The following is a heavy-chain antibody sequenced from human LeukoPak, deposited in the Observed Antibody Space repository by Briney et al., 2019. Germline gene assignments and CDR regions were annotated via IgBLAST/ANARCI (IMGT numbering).Heavy chain of an antibody. J-gene: IGHJ4*02. D-gene: IGHD6-13*01. CDR2: INHSGST. CDR3: ARGTPGGSSWSFGY. V-gene: IGHV4-34*01. Sequence: SETLSLTCAVYSGSFSGYYWSWIRQPPGKGLEWIGEINHSGSTNYNPSLKSRVTISVDTSKNQFSLKLSSVTAADTAVYYCARGTPGGSSWSFGYWGQGTLVTVSS. CDR1: SGSFSGYY.